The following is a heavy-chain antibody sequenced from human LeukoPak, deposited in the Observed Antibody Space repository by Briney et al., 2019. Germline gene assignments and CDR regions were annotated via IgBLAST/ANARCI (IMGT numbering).Heavy chain of an antibody. Sequence: GGSLRLSCAASGFTFSDYYMSWIRQAPGKGLEWDSYISSSGSTIYYADSVKGRFTISRDNAKNSLYLQMNSLRAEDTAVYYCASSDYYDSSGYPWWGQGTLVTVSS. CDR2: ISSSGSTI. D-gene: IGHD3-22*01. J-gene: IGHJ4*02. CDR1: GFTFSDYY. V-gene: IGHV3-11*01. CDR3: ASSDYYDSSGYPW.